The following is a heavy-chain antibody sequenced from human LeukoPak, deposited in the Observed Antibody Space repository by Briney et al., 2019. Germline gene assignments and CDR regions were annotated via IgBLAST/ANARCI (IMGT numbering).Heavy chain of an antibody. CDR2: INYSGST. V-gene: IGHV4-59*01. D-gene: IGHD6-13*01. Sequence: PSETLSLTCTVSGGSISSNYWSWIRQPPGKGLEWIAYINYSGSTNYKSSLKSRVTISVDTSKNQFSLKLSSVTAAGTAFYYCARRITAADSFDIWGQGRMVTVSS. CDR1: GGSISSNY. CDR3: ARRITAADSFDI. J-gene: IGHJ3*02.